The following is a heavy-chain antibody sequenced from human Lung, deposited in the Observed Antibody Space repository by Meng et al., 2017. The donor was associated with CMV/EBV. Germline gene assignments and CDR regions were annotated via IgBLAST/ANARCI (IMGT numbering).Heavy chain of an antibody. Sequence: GGXXRLSCAASGFTFSNFWMNWVRQAPGKGLEWVANIEDNGSGVYYVDSVKGRFTISRDNARNALYLQMDSLRVEDTAVYYCYMGHYSGAWGQGTLVTVSS. CDR1: GFTFSNFW. D-gene: IGHD1-26*01. V-gene: IGHV3-7*01. CDR2: IEDNGSGV. CDR3: YMGHYSGA. J-gene: IGHJ5*02.